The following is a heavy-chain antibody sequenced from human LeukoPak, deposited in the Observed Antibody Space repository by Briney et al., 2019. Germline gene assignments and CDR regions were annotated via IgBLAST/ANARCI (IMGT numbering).Heavy chain of an antibody. CDR1: GFTFSNAW. V-gene: IGHV3-15*01. CDR2: IKSKTDCGTT. Sequence: GGSLRLSCAASGFTFSNAWMSWVRQAPGKGLEWVGRIKSKTDCGTTDYAAPVKGRFTISRDDSKNTLYLQMNSLKTEDTAVYYCTIGLLYWGQRTLVTVSS. CDR3: TIGLLY. J-gene: IGHJ4*02.